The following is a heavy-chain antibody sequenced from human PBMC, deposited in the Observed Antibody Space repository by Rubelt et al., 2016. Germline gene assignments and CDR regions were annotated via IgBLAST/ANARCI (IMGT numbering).Heavy chain of an antibody. CDR2: IWYDGSNK. Sequence: VQLVESGGGLVQPGGSLRISCAASGFTFSHYGMYWVRQAPGKGLEWVAVIWYDGSNKYYADSVKGRSSIAGDNSKNTLVLQMNSLRAEDTTTYYCVRGGVDVWGQGTTVTVSS. CDR1: GFTFSHYG. J-gene: IGHJ6*02. V-gene: IGHV3-33*08. CDR3: VRGGVDV.